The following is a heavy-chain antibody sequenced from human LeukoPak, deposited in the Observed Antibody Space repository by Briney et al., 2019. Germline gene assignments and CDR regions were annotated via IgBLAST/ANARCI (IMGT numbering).Heavy chain of an antibody. Sequence: SETLSLTRTVSGGSISTSYWSWIRQPPEKGLEWIGDVYHSGSTNYNPSLKSRVTISVDTSKNQFSLRLTSVTAADTAVYYCARVTPSFAHNWFDPWGQGTLVTVSS. CDR2: VYHSGST. CDR1: GGSISTSY. J-gene: IGHJ5*02. CDR3: ARVTPSFAHNWFDP. V-gene: IGHV4-59*12. D-gene: IGHD3-10*01.